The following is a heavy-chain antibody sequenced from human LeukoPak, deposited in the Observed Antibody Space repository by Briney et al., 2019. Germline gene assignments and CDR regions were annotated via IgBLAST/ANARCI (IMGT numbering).Heavy chain of an antibody. CDR2: TYYTSKWTG. D-gene: IGHD4-23*01. J-gene: IGHJ5*02. V-gene: IGHV6-1*01. CDR3: VRRAKGNSYFDP. Sequence: QTLSLTCAISGDSVSSGSSSWHWIRQSPSRGLEWLGRTYYTSKWTGDSALSVRSRIAITPDTSKNQFTLQLNSVTGDDTAVYYCVRRAKGNSYFDPWGQGTLVVVSS. CDR1: GDSVSSGSSS.